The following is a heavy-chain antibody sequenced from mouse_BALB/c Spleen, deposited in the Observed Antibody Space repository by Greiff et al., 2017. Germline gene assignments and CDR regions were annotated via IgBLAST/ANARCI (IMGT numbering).Heavy chain of an antibody. Sequence: QVHVKQSGAELVKPGASVKLSCKASGYTFTSYYMYWVKQRPGQGLEWIGEINPSNGGTNFNEKFKSKATLTVDKSSSTAYMQLSSLTSEDSAVYYCTRRGYYDSWFAYWGQGTLVTVSA. D-gene: IGHD2-4*01. CDR2: INPSNGGT. CDR3: TRRGYYDSWFAY. J-gene: IGHJ3*01. V-gene: IGHV1S81*02. CDR1: GYTFTSYY.